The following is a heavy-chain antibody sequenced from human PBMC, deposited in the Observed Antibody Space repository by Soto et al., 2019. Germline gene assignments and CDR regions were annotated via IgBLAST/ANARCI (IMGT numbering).Heavy chain of an antibody. J-gene: IGHJ4*02. CDR3: ARGDYGDIDY. CDR2: VHYSGRT. CDR1: GASISSYY. V-gene: IGHV4-59*01. D-gene: IGHD4-17*01. Sequence: QVQLQESGPGLVKPSETLSLTCTVSGASISSYYWNWIRQPPGKGLEWIAYVHYSGRTNYNPSLKSRITISLDTSKNQSALKLSAVTAADTAVYYCARGDYGDIDYWGQGTLVTVSS.